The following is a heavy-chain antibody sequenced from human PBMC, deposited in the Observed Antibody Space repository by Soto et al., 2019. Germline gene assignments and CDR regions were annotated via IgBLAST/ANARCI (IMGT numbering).Heavy chain of an antibody. V-gene: IGHV3-23*01. Sequence: GGSLRLSCAASRFTFRGCAMSWVRQAPGQGLEWVSIISSSGGSTYYADPVKGRFTISRDNSKNTLYLQMNNLRAEDTAVYYCATTNSPSLYYYGSGSYVYFDSWGQGTLVTVSS. D-gene: IGHD3-10*01. J-gene: IGHJ4*02. CDR2: ISSSGGST. CDR3: ATTNSPSLYYYGSGSYVYFDS. CDR1: RFTFRGCA.